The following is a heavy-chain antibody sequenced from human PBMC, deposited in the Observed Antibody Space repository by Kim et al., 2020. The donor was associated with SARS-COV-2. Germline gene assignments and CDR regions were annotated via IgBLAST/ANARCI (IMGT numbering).Heavy chain of an antibody. D-gene: IGHD5-12*01. CDR1: GGSFSGYY. Sequence: SETLSLTCAVYGGSFSGYYWSWIRQPPGKGLEWIGEINHSGSTNYNPSLKSRVTISVDTSKNQFSLKLSSVTAADTAVYYCARGRGGYSGYGYYYYYYMDVWGKGTTVTVSS. J-gene: IGHJ6*03. CDR2: INHSGST. V-gene: IGHV4-34*01. CDR3: ARGRGGYSGYGYYYYYYMDV.